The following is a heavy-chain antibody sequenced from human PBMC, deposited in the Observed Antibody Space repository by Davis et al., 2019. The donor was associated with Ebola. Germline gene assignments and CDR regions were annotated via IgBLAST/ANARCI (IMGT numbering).Heavy chain of an antibody. D-gene: IGHD3-10*01. V-gene: IGHV4-30-4*01. CDR1: GGSISSGDYY. CDR2: SYYSGSP. CDR3: ARGKAGGAAHRSSDYNGMDV. J-gene: IGHJ6*04. Sequence: MPSETLSLTCTVSGGSISSGDYYWNWIRQPPGKGLEWIGHSYYSGSPNYNPSLKSRVLMSADTSNNRVSLKVNSVTAADTARYYCARGKAGGAAHRSSDYNGMDVWGKGTTITVSS.